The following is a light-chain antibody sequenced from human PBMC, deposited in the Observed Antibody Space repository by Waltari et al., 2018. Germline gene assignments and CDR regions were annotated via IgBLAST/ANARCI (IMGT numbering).Light chain of an antibody. CDR2: DTY. J-gene: IGLJ3*02. Sequence: QAVVTQEPSLTVSPGGTVPPTCGSTPGAVTHGHSANWFQQKPGQVPTTLIYDTYNRLSWTPARFSGSLLGGKAVLTLSGAQPEDEADYYCLLSYSGASWMFGGGTKLTVL. CDR1: PGAVTHGHS. V-gene: IGLV7-46*01. CDR3: LLSYSGASWM.